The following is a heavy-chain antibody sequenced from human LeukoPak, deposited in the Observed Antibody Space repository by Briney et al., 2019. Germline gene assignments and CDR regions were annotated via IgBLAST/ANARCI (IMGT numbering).Heavy chain of an antibody. CDR3: ATLYGMDV. V-gene: IGHV3-74*01. J-gene: IGHJ6*02. CDR1: GFTFDDYA. CDR2: INSDGSST. Sequence: PGGSLRLSCAASGFTFDDYAMHWVRQAPGKGLVWVSRINSDGSSTTYADSVKGRFTISRDNAKNTLYLQMNSLRAEDTAVYYCATLYGMDVWGQGTTVTVSS.